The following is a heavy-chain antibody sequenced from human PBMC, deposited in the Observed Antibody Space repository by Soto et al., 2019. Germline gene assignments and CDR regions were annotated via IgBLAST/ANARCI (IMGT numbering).Heavy chain of an antibody. V-gene: IGHV1-46*01. CDR1: GYTFTSYY. Sequence: VAPVKVSCKASGYTFTSYYMHWVRQAPGQGLEWMGIINPSGGSTSYAQKFQGRVTMTRDTSTSTVYMELSSLRSEDTAVYYCASGVRNDILTGYYDWFDPWGQGTLVTVSS. J-gene: IGHJ5*02. CDR3: ASGVRNDILTGYYDWFDP. D-gene: IGHD3-9*01. CDR2: INPSGGST.